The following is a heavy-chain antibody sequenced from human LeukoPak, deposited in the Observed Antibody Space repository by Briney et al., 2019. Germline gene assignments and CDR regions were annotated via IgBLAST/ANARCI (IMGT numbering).Heavy chain of an antibody. Sequence: GGSLRLSCAASGFTFSSFWMHWVRQVPGKGLVWVSRISYDGRRGYADSVKGRFTISRDDAKNTLYLQMNSLRAEDTAVYYCARNGNDGSGSYYNYFYMDVWGKGTTVTISS. V-gene: IGHV3-74*01. D-gene: IGHD3-10*01. J-gene: IGHJ6*03. CDR2: ISYDGRR. CDR1: GFTFSSFW. CDR3: ARNGNDGSGSYYNYFYMDV.